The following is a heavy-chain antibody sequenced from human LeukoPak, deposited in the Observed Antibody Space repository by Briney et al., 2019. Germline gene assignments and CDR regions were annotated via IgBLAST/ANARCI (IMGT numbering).Heavy chain of an antibody. Sequence: PGGSLRLSCAASGFTFSHYDMTWVRQAPGKGLEWVSGIITSGTNTYYADSVKGRFTISRDNSRNTLYLQMNSLRAEDTALYYCAKSVRRAFDIWGQGTMVTASS. J-gene: IGHJ3*02. CDR1: GFTFSHYD. V-gene: IGHV3-23*01. CDR2: IITSGTNT. CDR3: AKSVRRAFDI. D-gene: IGHD6-6*01.